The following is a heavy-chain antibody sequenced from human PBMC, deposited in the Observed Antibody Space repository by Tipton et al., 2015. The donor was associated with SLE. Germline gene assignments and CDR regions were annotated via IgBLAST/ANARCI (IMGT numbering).Heavy chain of an antibody. Sequence: TLSLTCTVSGGSMRPYYWGWIRQPPGKGLEWIGYIYYSGSTGYNPSLQSRVTMSVDMSKNQFSLRLTSVTSADTVVYYCARAEYSEYDYDHWGQGTLVSVSS. CDR1: GGSMRPYY. CDR2: IYYSGST. J-gene: IGHJ5*02. V-gene: IGHV4-59*01. CDR3: ARAEYSEYDYDH. D-gene: IGHD5-12*01.